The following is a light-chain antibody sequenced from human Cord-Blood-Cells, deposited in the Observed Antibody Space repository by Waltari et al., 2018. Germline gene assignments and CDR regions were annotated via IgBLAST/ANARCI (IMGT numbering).Light chain of an antibody. CDR1: QSVLYISNNKNY. J-gene: IGKJ4*01. V-gene: IGKV4-1*01. CDR2: WAS. Sequence: DIVMTQSPVSLAVSLGERATIKCKSSQSVLYISNNKNYLAWYQQKPGQPPKLLIYWASTRESGVPDRFSGSGSGTDFTLTISSLQAEDVAVYYCQQYYSTLTFGGGTKVEIK. CDR3: QQYYSTLT.